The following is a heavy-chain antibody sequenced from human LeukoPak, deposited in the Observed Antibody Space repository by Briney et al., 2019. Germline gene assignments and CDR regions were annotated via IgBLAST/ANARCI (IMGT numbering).Heavy chain of an antibody. CDR1: GYTFTSYD. V-gene: IGHV1-8*01. J-gene: IGHJ4*02. D-gene: IGHD3-10*01. CDR2: MNPNSGNT. CDR3: TPMVRRVHLTFDY. Sequence: ASVKVSCKASGYTFTSYDINWVRQATGQGLEWMGWMNPNSGNTGYAQKFQGRVTMTRNTSISTAYMELSSLRSEDTAVYYCTPMVRRVHLTFDYWGQGALVTVSS.